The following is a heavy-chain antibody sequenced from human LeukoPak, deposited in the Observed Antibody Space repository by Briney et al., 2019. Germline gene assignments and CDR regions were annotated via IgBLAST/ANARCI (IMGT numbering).Heavy chain of an antibody. CDR3: ARRGSSWYRYFQH. D-gene: IGHD6-13*01. Sequence: KSSETLSLTCAVYGGSCSGYYWGWIRQPPGKGLEWIGSIYYSGSTYYNPSLKSRVTISVDTSKNQFSLKLSSVTAADTAVYYCARRGSSWYRYFQHWGQGTLVTVSS. CDR1: GGSCSGYY. V-gene: IGHV4-39*01. J-gene: IGHJ1*01. CDR2: IYYSGST.